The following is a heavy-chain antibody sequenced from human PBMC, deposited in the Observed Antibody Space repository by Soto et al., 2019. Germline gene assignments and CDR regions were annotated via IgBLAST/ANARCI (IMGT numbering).Heavy chain of an antibody. CDR3: ATGSFTSTGGRIGYHYNAMDV. Sequence: SVKVSCKSSGRTFSSHSINWVRQAPGQGLEWMGGIIPIFGPANFAKNFQGRVTITADEPTTTVYMELSSLRSEDTAVYYCATGSFTSTGGRIGYHYNAMDVWGQGTTGTVSS. J-gene: IGHJ6*02. V-gene: IGHV1-69*13. CDR1: GRTFSSHS. CDR2: IIPIFGPA. D-gene: IGHD2-2*01.